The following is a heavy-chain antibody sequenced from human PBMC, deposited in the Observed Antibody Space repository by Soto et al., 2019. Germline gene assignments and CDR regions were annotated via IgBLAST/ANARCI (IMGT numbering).Heavy chain of an antibody. V-gene: IGHV1-18*01. CDR3: ARDRTAAGTCFDP. J-gene: IGHJ5*02. CDR1: DYSFTNYG. Sequence: QVQLVQSGAEVKQPGASVKVSCKVSDYSFTNYGITWVRQAPGQGLEWMGWISPYNGNTNYAQKVQGRVIMTTDTSTNTAYMEWSSLRSDDTVVYYCARDRTAAGTCFDPWGQGTLVTVAS. CDR2: ISPYNGNT. D-gene: IGHD6-13*01.